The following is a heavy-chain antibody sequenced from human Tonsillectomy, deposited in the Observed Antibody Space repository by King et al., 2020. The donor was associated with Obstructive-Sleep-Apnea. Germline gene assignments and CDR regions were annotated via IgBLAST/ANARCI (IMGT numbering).Heavy chain of an antibody. Sequence: QLVQSGGSFVQPGRSLRLSCTASGFTFGDYAMSWFRQAPGKGLEWVGFIRSKAYGGTTEYAASVKGRFTISRDDSKSIAYLQMKSLKTEDTAVYYCTRGRMYCSSTSCYAGFFDYWGQGTLVTVSS. CDR1: GFTFGDYA. CDR2: IRSKAYGGTT. V-gene: IGHV3-49*03. J-gene: IGHJ4*02. CDR3: TRGRMYCSSTSCYAGFFDY. D-gene: IGHD2-2*01.